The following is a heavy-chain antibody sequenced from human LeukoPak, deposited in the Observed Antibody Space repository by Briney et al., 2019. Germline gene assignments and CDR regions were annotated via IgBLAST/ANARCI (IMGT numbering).Heavy chain of an antibody. CDR2: IYYSGST. V-gene: IGHV4-59*08. CDR3: ARALIVDYYDIAFDY. J-gene: IGHJ4*02. Sequence: PSETLSLTCTVSGGSISSYYWSWIRQPPGKGLEWIGYIYYSGSTYYNPSLKSRVTISVDTSKNQFSLKLSSVTAADTAVYYCARALIVDYYDIAFDYWGQGTLVTVSS. D-gene: IGHD3-22*01. CDR1: GGSISSYY.